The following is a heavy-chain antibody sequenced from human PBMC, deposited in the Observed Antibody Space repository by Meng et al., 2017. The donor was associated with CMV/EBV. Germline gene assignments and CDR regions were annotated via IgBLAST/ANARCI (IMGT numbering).Heavy chain of an antibody. J-gene: IGHJ3*02. CDR1: GFSLSTSGVG. D-gene: IGHD3-3*01. Sequence: PTLVKPTQTLTLTCTFSGFSLSTSGVGVGWIRQPPGKALEWLALIYWNDDKRYSPSLKSRLTITKDTSKNQVVLTMTNMDPVDTATYYCAHRRGVSWSGRAPDAFDIWGQGTMVTVSS. CDR2: IYWNDDK. V-gene: IGHV2-5*01. CDR3: AHRRGVSWSGRAPDAFDI.